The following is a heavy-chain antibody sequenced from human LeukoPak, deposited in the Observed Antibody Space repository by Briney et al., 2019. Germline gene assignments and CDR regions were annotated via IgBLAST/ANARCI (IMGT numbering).Heavy chain of an antibody. CDR1: GFTFSSYS. D-gene: IGHD3-10*01. J-gene: IGHJ3*02. CDR3: ARDVRSIYYGSGFRGGGAFDI. Sequence: GGSLRLSCAASGFTFSSYSMNWVRQAPGKGLEWVSSISSSSSYIYYADSVKGRFTISRDNAKNSLYLQMNSLRAEDTAVYYCARDVRSIYYGSGFRGGGAFDIWGQGTMVTVSS. CDR2: ISSSSSYI. V-gene: IGHV3-21*01.